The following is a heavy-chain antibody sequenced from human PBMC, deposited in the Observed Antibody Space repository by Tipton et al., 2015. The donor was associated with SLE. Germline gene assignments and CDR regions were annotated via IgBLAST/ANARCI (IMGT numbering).Heavy chain of an antibody. Sequence: TLSLTCAVYGGSFSGYYWSWIRQPPGKGLEWIGEINHSGSTNYNPSLKSRVTISVDTSKNQFSLEVTSVTAADTAVYFCARWFMAPFEVVTTPLGYWGQGTPVTVSS. V-gene: IGHV4-34*01. CDR3: ARWFMAPFEVVTTPLGY. CDR2: INHSGST. D-gene: IGHD3-3*01. J-gene: IGHJ4*02. CDR1: GGSFSGYY.